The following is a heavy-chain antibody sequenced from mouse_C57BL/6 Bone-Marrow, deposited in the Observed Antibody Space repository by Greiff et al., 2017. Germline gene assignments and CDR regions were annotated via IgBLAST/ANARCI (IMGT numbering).Heavy chain of an antibody. V-gene: IGHV3-6*01. CDR3: AREGDLLWFSWFAY. Sequence: EVKLVESGPGLVKPSQSLSLTCSVTGYSITSGYYWNWIRQFPGDKLEWMGYISYDGSNNYNPSLKNRISITRDTSKNQFFLKLNSVTTEDTATYYCAREGDLLWFSWFAYWGQGTLVTVSA. CDR1: GYSITSGYY. CDR2: ISYDGSN. J-gene: IGHJ3*01. D-gene: IGHD2-2*01.